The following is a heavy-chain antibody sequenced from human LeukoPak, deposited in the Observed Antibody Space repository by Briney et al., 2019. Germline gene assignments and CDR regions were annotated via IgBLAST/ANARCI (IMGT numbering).Heavy chain of an antibody. V-gene: IGHV4-34*01. CDR2: IIHTGRT. D-gene: IGHD2/OR15-2a*01. Sequence: SETLSLTCGVYGGSFSGYYWTWIRQPPGMGLEWIGEIIHTGRTNYNPSLTSRVSISVDTYKNQFSLELSSVTAADTAVYYCARGILVTVYAAFDYWGQGTLVTVSS. CDR1: GGSFSGYY. CDR3: ARGILVTVYAAFDY. J-gene: IGHJ4*02.